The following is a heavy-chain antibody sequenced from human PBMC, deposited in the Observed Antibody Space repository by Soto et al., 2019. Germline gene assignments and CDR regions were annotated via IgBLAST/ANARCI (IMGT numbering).Heavy chain of an antibody. D-gene: IGHD3-10*01. CDR3: ARISGITMVRGAIIPHYYYYMDV. CDR1: GGSFSGYY. V-gene: IGHV4-34*01. J-gene: IGHJ6*03. CDR2: INHSGST. Sequence: SETLSLTCAVYGGSFSGYYWSWIRQPPGKGLEWIGEINHSGSTNYNPSLKSRVTISVDTSKNQFSLKLSSVTAADTAVYYCARISGITMVRGAIIPHYYYYMDVWGKGTTVTVSS.